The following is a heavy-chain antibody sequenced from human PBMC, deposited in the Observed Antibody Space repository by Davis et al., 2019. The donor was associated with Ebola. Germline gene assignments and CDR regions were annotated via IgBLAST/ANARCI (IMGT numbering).Heavy chain of an antibody. V-gene: IGHV1-18*01. CDR2: ISAYNGNT. D-gene: IGHD2-2*01. Sequence: AASVKVSCKASGYTFTSYGISWVRQAPGQGLEWMGWISAYNGNTNYAQNLQGRVTMTTDTSTSTAYMELRSLRSDDTAVYYCAKDRRPFIVVVPAIMDVWGKGATVTVSS. CDR3: AKDRRPFIVVVPAIMDV. J-gene: IGHJ6*04. CDR1: GYTFTSYG.